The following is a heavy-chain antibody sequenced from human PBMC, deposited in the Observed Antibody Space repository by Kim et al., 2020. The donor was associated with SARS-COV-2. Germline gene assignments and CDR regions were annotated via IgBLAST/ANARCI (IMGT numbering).Heavy chain of an antibody. CDR2: ISGSGGST. J-gene: IGHJ4*02. V-gene: IGHV3-23*01. Sequence: GGSLRLSCAASGFTFSSYAMSWVRQAPGKGLEWVSAISGSGGSTYYAASVKGRFTISRDNSKNTLYLQMNSLRAEDTAVYYCAKGYGSWSYYGPSDYWGQGTLVTVSS. CDR3: AKGYGSWSYYGPSDY. D-gene: IGHD3-10*01. CDR1: GFTFSSYA.